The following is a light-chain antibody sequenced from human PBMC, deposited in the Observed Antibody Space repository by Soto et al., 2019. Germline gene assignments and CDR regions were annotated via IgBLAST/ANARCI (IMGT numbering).Light chain of an antibody. CDR3: QQYHSYPVH. CDR1: QDITSY. CDR2: VAS. Sequence: AIRMTQSPSSISASAGDRVTITCRASQDITSYLAWYQQKPGKAPKLLIYVASTLETGVPSRFSGSGSGTEFTLTIDSLQSEDFATYYCQQYHSYPVHFGQGTKVEIK. V-gene: IGKV1-8*01. J-gene: IGKJ2*01.